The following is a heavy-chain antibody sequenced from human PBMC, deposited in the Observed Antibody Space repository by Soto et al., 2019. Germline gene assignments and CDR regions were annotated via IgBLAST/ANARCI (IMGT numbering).Heavy chain of an antibody. CDR1: GFSLSTSGVA. V-gene: IGHV2-5*02. J-gene: IGHJ5*02. CDR2: ISWEDDK. Sequence: VSGPTLVNPTQTLTLTCTFSGFSLSTSGVAVGWIRQPPGKALECLELISWEDDKRYSPSLKSRLTITKDTSRNHVVLTMTNVDPVDTAIYCCARTYYYGQNWFDPWGQGTLVTVSS. D-gene: IGHD3-10*01. CDR3: ARTYYYGQNWFDP.